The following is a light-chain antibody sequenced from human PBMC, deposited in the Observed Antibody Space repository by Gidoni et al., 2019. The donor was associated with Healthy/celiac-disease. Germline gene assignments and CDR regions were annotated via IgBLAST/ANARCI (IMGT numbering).Light chain of an antibody. V-gene: IGKV3-15*01. CDR1: QSVSSN. J-gene: IGKJ4*01. Sequence: EIVMTHSPATLSVSPGERATLSCRASQSVSSNLAWYQQKPGQAPRRLIYGAATRAAGIPARFSGSGSGTAFTLTISSLQSEDFAVFYCHQYNSWPLAFGGGTKVEIK. CDR3: HQYNSWPLA. CDR2: GAA.